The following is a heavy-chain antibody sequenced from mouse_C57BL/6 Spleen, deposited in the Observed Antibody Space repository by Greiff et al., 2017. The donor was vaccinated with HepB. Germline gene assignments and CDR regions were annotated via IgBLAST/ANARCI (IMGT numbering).Heavy chain of an antibody. Sequence: EVQRVESGPELVKPGASVKIPCKASGYTFTDYNMDWVKQSHGKSLEWIGDINPNNGGTIYNQKFKGKATLTVDKSSSTAYMELRSLTSEDTAVYYCATGQYYYAMDYWGQGTSVTVSS. CDR3: ATGQYYYAMDY. J-gene: IGHJ4*01. CDR2: INPNNGGT. CDR1: GYTFTDYN. V-gene: IGHV1-18*01.